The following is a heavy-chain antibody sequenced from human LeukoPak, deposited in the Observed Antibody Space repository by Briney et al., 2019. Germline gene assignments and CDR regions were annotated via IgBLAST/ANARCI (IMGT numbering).Heavy chain of an antibody. D-gene: IGHD5-18*01. Sequence: SETLSLTCTVSGGSISSYYWSWIRQPPGKGLEWIGYIYYSGSTNYNPSLKSRVTISVDTSKNQFSLKLSSVTAADTAVYYCARDEGYETFDIWGQGTMVTVSS. CDR2: IYYSGST. CDR3: ARDEGYETFDI. V-gene: IGHV4-59*12. J-gene: IGHJ3*02. CDR1: GGSISSYY.